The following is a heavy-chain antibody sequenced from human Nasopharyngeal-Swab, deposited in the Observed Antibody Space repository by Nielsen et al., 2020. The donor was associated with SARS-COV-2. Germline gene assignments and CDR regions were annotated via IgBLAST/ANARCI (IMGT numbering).Heavy chain of an antibody. D-gene: IGHD5-12*01. CDR2: IYSGGST. J-gene: IGHJ6*02. V-gene: IGHV3-66*01. CDR3: ARGSGYDGYYYYGMDV. Sequence: GESLKISCAASGFTFSDYYMSWIRQAPGKGLEWVSLIYSGGSTYYADSVKGRFTISRDNAKNSLYLQMNSLRDEDTAVYYCARGSGYDGYYYYGMDVWGQGTTVTVSS. CDR1: GFTFSDYY.